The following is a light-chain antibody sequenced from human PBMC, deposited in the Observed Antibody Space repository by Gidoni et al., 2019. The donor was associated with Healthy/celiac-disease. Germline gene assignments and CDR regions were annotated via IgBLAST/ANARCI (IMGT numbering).Light chain of an antibody. Sequence: DIMITQSPDSLAVSLGEMATINCKSSQSVLYSSNNKYYLTRYQQKPGQPPKLLIYCASTRASGVPDRCRCSGSGTDFTLTISSLHAADVAVYHCQKYYRAPTFGGGTKVEIK. V-gene: IGKV4-1*01. CDR2: CAS. J-gene: IGKJ4*01. CDR1: QSVLYSSNNKYY. CDR3: QKYYRAPT.